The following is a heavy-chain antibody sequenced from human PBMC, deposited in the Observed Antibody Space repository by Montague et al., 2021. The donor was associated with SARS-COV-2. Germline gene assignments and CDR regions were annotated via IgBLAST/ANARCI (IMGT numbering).Heavy chain of an antibody. CDR2: IYYSGST. Sequence: LVKPTQTLTLTCTFSGFSLSTSGMCVSWIRQPPGKGLEWIGHIYYSGSTNYNPSLKSRVTISVDTSKNQFSLKLSSVTAADTTVYYCAREVSGSYYNGWFDPWGQGTLVTVSS. D-gene: IGHD3-10*01. CDR3: AREVSGSYYNGWFDP. J-gene: IGHJ5*02. CDR1: GFSLSTSGMC. V-gene: IGHV4-61*08.